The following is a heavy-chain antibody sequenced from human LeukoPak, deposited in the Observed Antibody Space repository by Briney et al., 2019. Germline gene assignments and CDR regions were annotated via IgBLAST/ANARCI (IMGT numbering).Heavy chain of an antibody. J-gene: IGHJ4*02. CDR3: ARSPDYDSTGYDY. CDR1: SASISSGSLY. V-gene: IGHV4-61*02. Sequence: PSQTLSLTCTVSSASISSGSLYWTWIRQPAGKGLEWIGRVYTSGTTNYNPSLKSRVTISVDTSKNHFSLKLSSVTAADTAVYYCARSPDYDSTGYDYWGQGTLVTVSS. CDR2: VYTSGTT. D-gene: IGHD3-22*01.